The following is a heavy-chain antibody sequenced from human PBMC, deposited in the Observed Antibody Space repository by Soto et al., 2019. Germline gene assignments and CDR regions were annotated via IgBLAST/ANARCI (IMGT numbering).Heavy chain of an antibody. D-gene: IGHD6-19*01. CDR2: IIPIFGTA. V-gene: IGHV1-69*13. CDR1: GYTFTSCY. Sequence: ASVKVSCKASGYTFTSCYMHWVRQAPGLGLEWVGGIIPIFGTANYAQKFQGRVTITADESTSTSYMEVNNLRSEDTAVYYCAKVRYSSPMGYYYGMDVWGQGTTVTVSS. CDR3: AKVRYSSPMGYYYGMDV. J-gene: IGHJ6*02.